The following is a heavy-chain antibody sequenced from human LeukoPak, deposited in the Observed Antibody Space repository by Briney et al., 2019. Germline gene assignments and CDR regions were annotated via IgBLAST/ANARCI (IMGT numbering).Heavy chain of an antibody. CDR1: GGSISSSSYY. CDR3: ARGEQLWFDY. Sequence: SETQSLTCTVSGGSISSSSYYWGWIRQPPGKGLEWIGSIYYSGSTYYNPSLKSRVTISVDTSKNQFSLKLSSVTAADTAVYYCARGEQLWFDYWGQGTLVTVSS. V-gene: IGHV4-39*07. CDR2: IYYSGST. D-gene: IGHD5-18*01. J-gene: IGHJ4*02.